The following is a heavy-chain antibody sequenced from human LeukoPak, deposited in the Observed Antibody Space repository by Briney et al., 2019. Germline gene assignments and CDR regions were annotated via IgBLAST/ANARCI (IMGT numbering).Heavy chain of an antibody. J-gene: IGHJ6*02. CDR3: ARPTSGVRLGMDV. CDR1: GFTAGSDY. V-gene: IGHV3-53*01. D-gene: IGHD3-10*01. CDR2: IYSGGST. Sequence: GSLLLSCAASGFTAGSDYMSWVRQAPGKGLEWVSVIYSGGSTYYADSVKGRFTISRDNSKNTLYLQMNSLRAEDTAVYYCARPTSGVRLGMDVWGQGTTVTVSS.